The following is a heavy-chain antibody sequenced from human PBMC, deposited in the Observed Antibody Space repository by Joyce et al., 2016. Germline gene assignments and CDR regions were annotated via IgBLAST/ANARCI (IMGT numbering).Heavy chain of an antibody. Sequence: EVQLLESGGGLVQPGGSLRLSCAISGFTFRNYDMSWVRQAPGKGLEWVSHIDSSGLRGNIRYKDSVEGRFTISRDNSKNTLYLQMNSLRVEDTAVYYCVRRPIGSIDYWGQGTLVTVSS. J-gene: IGHJ4*02. CDR3: VRRPIGSIDY. V-gene: IGHV3-23*01. CDR2: IDSSGLRGNI. D-gene: IGHD5-12*01. CDR1: GFTFRNYD.